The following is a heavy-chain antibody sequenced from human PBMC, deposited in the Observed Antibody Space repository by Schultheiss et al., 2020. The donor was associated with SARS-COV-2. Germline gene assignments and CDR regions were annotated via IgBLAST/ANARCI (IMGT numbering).Heavy chain of an antibody. CDR1: GGSFSGYY. Sequence: SETLSLTCAVYGGSFSGYYWSWIRQHPGKGLEWIGYIYYSGSTNYNPSLKSRVTISVDTSKNQFSLKLSSVTAADTAVYYCARGRYNWNYGLDYYYGMDVWGQGTTVTVSS. D-gene: IGHD1-7*01. CDR3: ARGRYNWNYGLDYYYGMDV. CDR2: IYYSGST. J-gene: IGHJ6*02. V-gene: IGHV4-59*12.